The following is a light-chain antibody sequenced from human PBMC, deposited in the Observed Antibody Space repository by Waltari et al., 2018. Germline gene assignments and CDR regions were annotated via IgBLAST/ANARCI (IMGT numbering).Light chain of an antibody. CDR1: SSDVGNYNFF. V-gene: IGLV2-23*01. J-gene: IGLJ2*01. Sequence: QSVLTQPASVSGSPGQSITISCTGSSSDVGNYNFFVSWYQHHPGEAPQLIIYETTERPSGVSDRFSGSKSGNTASLTISGLQAEDEADYYCCSYGVTVVFSGGTKLTVL. CDR2: ETT. CDR3: CSYGVTVV.